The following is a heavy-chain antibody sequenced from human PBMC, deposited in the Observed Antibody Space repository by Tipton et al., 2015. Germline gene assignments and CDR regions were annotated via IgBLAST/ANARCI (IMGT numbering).Heavy chain of an antibody. CDR1: GYRFTKSW. CDR2: IFPSDSDT. D-gene: IGHD6-6*01. CDR3: ARHGSIGARQNWFDP. Sequence: QLVQSGAEVKKPGESLKISCKTSGYRFTKSWIGWVRQMPGKGLEWMGIIFPSDSDTRYSPSFQGQVTISADKSISTVYLQWNSLKASDSGMYYCARHGSIGARQNWFDPWGQGTLVTVSS. V-gene: IGHV5-51*01. J-gene: IGHJ5*02.